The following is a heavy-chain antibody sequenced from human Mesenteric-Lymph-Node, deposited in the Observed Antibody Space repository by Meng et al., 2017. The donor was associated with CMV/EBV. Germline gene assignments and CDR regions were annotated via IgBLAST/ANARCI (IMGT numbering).Heavy chain of an antibody. V-gene: IGHV1-18*01. CDR2: ISAYNGNT. D-gene: IGHD3-22*01. CDR3: ARDRASMIEVIIPSRDGMDV. Sequence: ASVKVSCKASGYTFTSYGISWVRQAPGQGLEWMGWISAYNGNTNYAQKLQGRVTMTTDTSTSTAYMELRSLRSDDTAVYYCARDRASMIEVIIPSRDGMDVWGQGTTVTVSS. CDR1: GYTFTSYG. J-gene: IGHJ6*02.